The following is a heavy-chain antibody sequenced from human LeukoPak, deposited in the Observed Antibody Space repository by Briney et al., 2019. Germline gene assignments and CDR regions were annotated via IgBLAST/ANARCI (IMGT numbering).Heavy chain of an antibody. V-gene: IGHV4-34*01. CDR1: GGSFSGYY. J-gene: IGHJ5*02. Sequence: SETLSLTCAVYGGSFSGYYWSWIRRPPGKGLEWIGEINHSGSTNYNPSLKSRVTISVDTSKNQFSLKLSSVTAADTAVYYCARDPRCSSTSCYMGNWFDPWGQGTLVTVSS. D-gene: IGHD2-2*02. CDR2: INHSGST. CDR3: ARDPRCSSTSCYMGNWFDP.